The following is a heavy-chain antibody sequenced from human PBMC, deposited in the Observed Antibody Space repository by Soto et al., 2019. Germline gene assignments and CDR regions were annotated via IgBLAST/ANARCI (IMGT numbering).Heavy chain of an antibody. Sequence: PGGSLRLSCAASGFTFSDYYMSWIRQAPGKGLEWVSYISSSSSYTNYADSVKGRFTISRDNAKNSLYLQMNSLRAEDTAVYYCARERCDYFDYYYGMDVWGQGTTVTVSS. D-gene: IGHD4-17*01. CDR1: GFTFSDYY. J-gene: IGHJ6*02. V-gene: IGHV3-11*06. CDR2: ISSSSSYT. CDR3: ARERCDYFDYYYGMDV.